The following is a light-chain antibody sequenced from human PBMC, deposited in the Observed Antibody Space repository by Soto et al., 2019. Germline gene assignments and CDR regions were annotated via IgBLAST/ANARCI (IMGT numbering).Light chain of an antibody. J-gene: IGKJ2*01. V-gene: IGKV3-11*01. CDR2: DAS. CDR3: QFRTSV. CDR1: QSVPSY. Sequence: DIVLTQSPATLSLSPGERATLSCRASQSVPSYVAWYHQKPGQAPRLLIYDASNRAAGIPDRFSGSGSGTEFTLTISSLEPEDFAVYHCQFRTSVFGQGTKLEIK.